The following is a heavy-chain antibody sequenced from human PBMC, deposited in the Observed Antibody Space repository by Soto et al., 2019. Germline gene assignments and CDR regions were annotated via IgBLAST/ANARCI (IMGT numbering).Heavy chain of an antibody. J-gene: IGHJ6*02. CDR1: GYTFTSYY. D-gene: IGHD3-10*01. Sequence: ASVKVSCKASGYTFTSYYMHWVRQAPGQGLEWMGIINPSGGSTSYAQKFQGRVTMTRDTSTSTVYMELSGLRSEDTAVYYCARGQSYYGSGSYYKYYYYGMDVWGQGTTVTVSS. CDR3: ARGQSYYGSGSYYKYYYYGMDV. V-gene: IGHV1-46*01. CDR2: INPSGGST.